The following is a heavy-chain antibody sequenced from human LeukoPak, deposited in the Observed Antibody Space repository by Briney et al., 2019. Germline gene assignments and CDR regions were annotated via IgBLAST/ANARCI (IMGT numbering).Heavy chain of an antibody. CDR2: IVPSGGTT. V-gene: IGHV3-23*01. CDR1: GFTFSSHG. Sequence: PGGSLRLSCAASGFTFSSHGMNWVRQAPGKGLEWVSGIVPSGGTTYYADSVKGRFTVSRDNSKNTLYLQMKSLRADDTAVYYCARDSRWRQFDYWGQGTLVTVSS. CDR3: ARDSRWRQFDY. J-gene: IGHJ4*02. D-gene: IGHD5-24*01.